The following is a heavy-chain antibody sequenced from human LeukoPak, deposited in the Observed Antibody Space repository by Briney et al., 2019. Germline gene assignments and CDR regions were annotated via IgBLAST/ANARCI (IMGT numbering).Heavy chain of an antibody. Sequence: ESGPTLVKHTQTLTLTCTFSGFSLSTSGVGVGWIRQSPGKALEWLALIYWNDDNRYSPSLKSRLTITKDTSKNQVVLTMTNMDPVDTATYYCAHYGDYRFMYYFDYWGQGTLVTVSS. CDR2: IYWNDDN. V-gene: IGHV2-5*01. CDR3: AHYGDYRFMYYFDY. J-gene: IGHJ4*02. D-gene: IGHD4-17*01. CDR1: GFSLSTSGVG.